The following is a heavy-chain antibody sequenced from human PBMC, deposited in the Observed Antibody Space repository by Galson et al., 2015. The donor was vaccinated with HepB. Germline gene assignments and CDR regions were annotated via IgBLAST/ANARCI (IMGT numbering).Heavy chain of an antibody. V-gene: IGHV3-11*01. CDR2: ISSSGSTI. Sequence: SLRLSCAASGFTFSDYYMSWIRQAPGKGLEWVSYISSSGSTIYYADSVKGRFTISRDNAKNSLYLQMNSLRAEDTAVYYCAREAVMAAAGTADSGGIDYWGQGTLVTVSS. D-gene: IGHD6-13*01. J-gene: IGHJ4*02. CDR3: AREAVMAAAGTADSGGIDY. CDR1: GFTFSDYY.